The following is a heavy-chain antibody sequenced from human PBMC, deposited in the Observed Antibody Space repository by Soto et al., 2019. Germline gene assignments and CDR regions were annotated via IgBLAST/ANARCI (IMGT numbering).Heavy chain of an antibody. V-gene: IGHV3-23*01. Sequence: EAQLLESGGDLVQPGGSLRLSCAASEFSFDDYAMSWVRQAPGKGREWVSSITYTGVSTYYVDSVKGRFTISRDNSKDTLYLQMNSLRAEDTAIYYCAKASVWYPYFDSWGQGTLVTVSS. CDR1: EFSFDDYA. J-gene: IGHJ4*02. CDR3: AKASVWYPYFDS. CDR2: ITYTGVST. D-gene: IGHD6-13*01.